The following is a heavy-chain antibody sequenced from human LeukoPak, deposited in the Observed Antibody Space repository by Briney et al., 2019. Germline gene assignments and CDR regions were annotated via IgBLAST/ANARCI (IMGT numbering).Heavy chain of an antibody. V-gene: IGHV3-49*04. CDR1: GFAFYDFA. J-gene: IGHJ4*02. CDR3: SRNGLVDFDY. Sequence: PGGSLRLPCTTSGFAFYDFAMSWVRQPAGKGLEWVGFIRRRAYGGAAEYAASVKGRFIISRDDSKGIAYLQMNSLKTEDTAVYYCSRNGLVDFDYWGQGSRVIVSP. CDR2: IRRRAYGGAA.